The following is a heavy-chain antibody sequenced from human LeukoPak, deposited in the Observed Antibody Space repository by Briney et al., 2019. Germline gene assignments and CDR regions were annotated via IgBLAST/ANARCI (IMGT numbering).Heavy chain of an antibody. D-gene: IGHD5-12*01. V-gene: IGHV4-59*12. CDR3: ARIYRVATTGTGAFDI. CDR1: GVSISSYY. CDR2: ISNSAIT. J-gene: IGHJ3*02. Sequence: ASETVSLTCTVSGVSISSYYWTWIRQPPGKGLEWIGFISNSAITDYNPSLKSRVTISIDTSKNQFSLKLSSVTAADTAVYYCARIYRVATTGTGAFDIWGQGTVVTVSS.